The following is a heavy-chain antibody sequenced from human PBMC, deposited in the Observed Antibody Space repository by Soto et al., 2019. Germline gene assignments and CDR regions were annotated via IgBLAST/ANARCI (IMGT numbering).Heavy chain of an antibody. Sequence: PGGSLRLSCAASGFTFSSYGMHWVRQAPGKGLEWVAVIWYDGSNKYYADSVKGRFTISRDNSKTTLYLQMNSLRAEGTAVYYCARSNDYGDYLDYWGQGTLVTVSS. CDR3: ARSNDYGDYLDY. D-gene: IGHD4-17*01. CDR2: IWYDGSNK. CDR1: GFTFSSYG. V-gene: IGHV3-33*01. J-gene: IGHJ4*02.